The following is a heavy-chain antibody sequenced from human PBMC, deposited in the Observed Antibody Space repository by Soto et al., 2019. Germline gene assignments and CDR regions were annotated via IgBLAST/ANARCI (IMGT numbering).Heavy chain of an antibody. V-gene: IGHV1-3*01. CDR3: ARAPIITIFGVVITYYFDY. CDR1: GYTFTSYA. J-gene: IGHJ4*02. Sequence: ASVKVSCKASGYTFTSYAMHWVRQAPGQRLEWMGWINAGNGNTKYSQKFQGRVTITRDTPASTAYMELSSLRSEDTAVYYCARAPIITIFGVVITYYFDYWGQGTLVPVSS. D-gene: IGHD3-3*01. CDR2: INAGNGNT.